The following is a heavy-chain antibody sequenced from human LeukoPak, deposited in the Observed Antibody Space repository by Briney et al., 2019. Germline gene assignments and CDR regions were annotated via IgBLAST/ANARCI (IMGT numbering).Heavy chain of an antibody. CDR3: ARGPLLRFLAYYYYYMDV. CDR2: INHSGST. D-gene: IGHD3-3*01. V-gene: IGHV4-34*01. CDR1: GGSFSGYY. J-gene: IGHJ6*03. Sequence: SGTLSPTCAVYGGSFSGYYWSWIRQPPGKGLEWIGEINHSGSTNYNPSLKSRVTISVDTSKKQFSLKLSSVTAADTAVYYCARGPLLRFLAYYYYYMDVWGKGTTVTVSS.